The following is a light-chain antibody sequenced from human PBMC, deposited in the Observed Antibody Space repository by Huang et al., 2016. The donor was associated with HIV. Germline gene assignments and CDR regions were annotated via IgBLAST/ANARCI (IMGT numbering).Light chain of an antibody. Sequence: DIVMTQTPLSLSVTPGQPASISCKSSQSLLHSDGKTYLYWYLQKPGQSPQLLIYEVSNRCSGVPDRFSGSGSGTDFTLKISRVEAEDVGVYYCMQNIQLPFTFGGGTKVEIK. J-gene: IGKJ4*01. CDR2: EVS. CDR1: QSLLHSDGKTY. V-gene: IGKV2D-29*02. CDR3: MQNIQLPFT.